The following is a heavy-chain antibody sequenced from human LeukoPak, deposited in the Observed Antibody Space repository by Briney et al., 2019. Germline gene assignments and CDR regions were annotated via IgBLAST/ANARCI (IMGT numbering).Heavy chain of an antibody. J-gene: IGHJ2*01. CDR1: GGSISSGGYY. V-gene: IGHV4-31*03. CDR3: VRDRGRKYQLRYWYFDP. Sequence: SETLSLTCTVSGGSISSGGYYWSWIRQHPGKGLEWIGYIYYSGSTYYNPSLKSRVTTSVDTSKNQFSLKLSSVTAADTAVYYCVRDRGRKYQLRYWYFDPWGRGTLVTVSS. D-gene: IGHD2-2*01. CDR2: IYYSGST.